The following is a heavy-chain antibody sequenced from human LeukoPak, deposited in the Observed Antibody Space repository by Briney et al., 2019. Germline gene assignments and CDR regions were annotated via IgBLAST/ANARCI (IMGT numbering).Heavy chain of an antibody. V-gene: IGHV3-21*01. CDR3: ARDGDVDTAMGEGSNFDY. CDR2: IIISSSYI. Sequence: NPGGPLRLSCAASGFTFSSYSMNWVRQAPGKGLEWVSSIIISSSYIYYADSATGRFTISRDNAKNSLYLQINSLRAEDTAVYYCARDGDVDTAMGEGSNFDYWGQGTLVTVSS. CDR1: GFTFSSYS. J-gene: IGHJ4*02. D-gene: IGHD5-18*01.